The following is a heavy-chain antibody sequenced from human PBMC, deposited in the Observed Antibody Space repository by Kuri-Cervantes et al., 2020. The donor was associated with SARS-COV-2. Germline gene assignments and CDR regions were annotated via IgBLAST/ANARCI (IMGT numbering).Heavy chain of an antibody. D-gene: IGHD3-3*01. CDR1: GGSISSSSYY. Sequence: SETLSLTCTVSGGSISSSSYYWGWIRQPPGKGLEWIGSIYYSGSTYYNPSLKSRVTISVDTSKNQFSLKLSSVTAADTAVYYCVKDLPIFGVVNDYWGQGTLVTVSS. CDR3: VKDLPIFGVVNDY. V-gene: IGHV4-39*02. J-gene: IGHJ4*02. CDR2: IYYSGST.